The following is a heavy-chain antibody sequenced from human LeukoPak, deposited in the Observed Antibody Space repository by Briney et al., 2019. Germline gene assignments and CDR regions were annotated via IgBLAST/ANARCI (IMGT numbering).Heavy chain of an antibody. CDR3: AKDGASTVLYYYGMDV. D-gene: IGHD4/OR15-4a*01. J-gene: IGHJ6*02. V-gene: IGHV3-9*01. CDR2: INWNSGSI. Sequence: GRSLRLSCAASGFTFDDYAMHWVRQAPGKGLEWVSGINWNSGSINYAASVKGRFTISRDNAKNSLYLQMNSLRAEDTALYYCAKDGASTVLYYYGMDVWGQGTTVTVSS. CDR1: GFTFDDYA.